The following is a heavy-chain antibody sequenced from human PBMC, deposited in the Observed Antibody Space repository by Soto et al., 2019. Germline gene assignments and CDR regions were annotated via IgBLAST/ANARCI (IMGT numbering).Heavy chain of an antibody. CDR1: GYTFTNSG. Sequence: GASVKVSCKASGYTFTNSGIGWVRQAPGQGLEWMGWISPYNGDTKYAQKFQGRATMTTDTSTSTAYMELRGLTSDDTAVYYCARAPGRITTFDYWGQGALVTVSS. CDR3: ARAPGRITTFDY. V-gene: IGHV1-18*01. CDR2: ISPYNGDT. D-gene: IGHD3-10*01. J-gene: IGHJ4*02.